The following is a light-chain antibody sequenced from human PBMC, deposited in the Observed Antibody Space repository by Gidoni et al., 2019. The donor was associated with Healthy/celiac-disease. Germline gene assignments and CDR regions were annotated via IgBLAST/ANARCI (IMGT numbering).Light chain of an antibody. J-gene: IGKJ2*01. CDR3: QQLNSYSYT. Sequence: DIQLTQSPSFLSASVGDRVTITCRASQGISSYLAWYQQKPGKAPKLLIYAASTLQSGVPSRFSGSGSWTEFTLTISSLQPEDFATYYCQQLNSYSYTFXQXTKLEIK. V-gene: IGKV1-9*01. CDR1: QGISSY. CDR2: AAS.